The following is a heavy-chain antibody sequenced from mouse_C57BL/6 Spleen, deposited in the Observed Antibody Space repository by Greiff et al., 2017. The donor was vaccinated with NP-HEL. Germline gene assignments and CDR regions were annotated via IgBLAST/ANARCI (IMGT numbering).Heavy chain of an antibody. CDR2: ISDGGSYT. J-gene: IGHJ3*01. Sequence: EVKVVESGGGLVKPGGSLKLSCAASGFTFSSYAMSWVRQTPEKRLEWVATISDGGSYTYYPDNVKGRFTISRDNAKNNLYLQMSHLKSEDTAMYYCARDGDGNWFAYWGQGTLVTVSA. CDR3: ARDGDGNWFAY. V-gene: IGHV5-4*01. D-gene: IGHD2-1*01. CDR1: GFTFSSYA.